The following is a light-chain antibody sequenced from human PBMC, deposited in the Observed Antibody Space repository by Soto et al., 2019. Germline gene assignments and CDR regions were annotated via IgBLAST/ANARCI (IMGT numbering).Light chain of an antibody. J-gene: IGKJ1*01. V-gene: IGKV3-20*01. CDR1: QSVSSGY. CDR2: GAS. Sequence: DIGLTQSPCTLYLSPGERATLSCRASQSVSSGYLAWYQQRPGQAPRLLIYGASTRATGIPDRFSGSGSGTDFTLTISRLEPEDFAVYYCQQYGTSPWTFGQGTKVDIK. CDR3: QQYGTSPWT.